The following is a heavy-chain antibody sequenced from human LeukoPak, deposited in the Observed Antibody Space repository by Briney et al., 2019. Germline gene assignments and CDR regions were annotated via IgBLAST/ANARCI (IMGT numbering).Heavy chain of an antibody. V-gene: IGHV3-23*01. D-gene: IGHD6-13*01. J-gene: IGHJ1*01. Sequence: PGGSLRLSCAASGFTFSRSAMSWVRQAPGKGLEWVSAISGSGGTYYADSVKGRFTISRDNSKNTLYLQMNSLRAEDTAVYYCARHGGYSSPYLHWGQGTLVTVSS. CDR2: ISGSGGT. CDR1: GFTFSRSA. CDR3: ARHGGYSSPYLH.